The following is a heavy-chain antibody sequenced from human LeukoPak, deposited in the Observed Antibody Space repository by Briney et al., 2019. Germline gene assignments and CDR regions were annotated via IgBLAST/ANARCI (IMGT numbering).Heavy chain of an antibody. V-gene: IGHV4-34*01. Sequence: PSETLSLTCAVYGGSFSGYYWSWIRQPPGKGLEWIGEINHSGSTNYNPSLKSRVTISVDTSKNQFSLKLSSVTAADTAVYYCARGHYIGGDYVGVDYWGQGTLVTVSS. J-gene: IGHJ4*02. CDR2: INHSGST. D-gene: IGHD4-17*01. CDR3: ARGHYIGGDYVGVDY. CDR1: GGSFSGYY.